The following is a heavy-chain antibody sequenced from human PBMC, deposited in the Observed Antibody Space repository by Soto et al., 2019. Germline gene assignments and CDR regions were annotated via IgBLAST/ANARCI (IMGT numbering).Heavy chain of an antibody. CDR2: IIPIFGTA. V-gene: IGHV1-69*13. J-gene: IGHJ5*02. CDR3: ARDPSDIVATGGGFDP. D-gene: IGHD5-12*01. Sequence: SVKVSCKASGGTFSSYAISWVRQAPGQGLEWMGGIIPIFGTANYAQKFQGRVTITADESTSTAYMELSSLRSEDTAVYYCARDPSDIVATGGGFDPSGQGTLVPVSS. CDR1: GGTFSSYA.